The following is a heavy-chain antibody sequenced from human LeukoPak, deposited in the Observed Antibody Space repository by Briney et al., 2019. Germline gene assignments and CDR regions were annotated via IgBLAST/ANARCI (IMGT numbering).Heavy chain of an antibody. CDR2: IYTSGST. CDR3: ARAAAAGKALDNWFDP. J-gene: IGHJ5*02. V-gene: IGHV4-4*07. Sequence: SETLSLTCTVSGGSISSYYWSWIRQPAGKGLEWIGRIYTSGSTNYNASLKSRVSMSVDTSKNQFSLKLSSVTAADTAVYYCARAAAAGKALDNWFDPWGQGTLVTVSS. CDR1: GGSISSYY. D-gene: IGHD6-13*01.